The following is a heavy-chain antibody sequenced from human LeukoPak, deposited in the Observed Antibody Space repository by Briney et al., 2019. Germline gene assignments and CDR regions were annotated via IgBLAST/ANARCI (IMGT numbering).Heavy chain of an antibody. CDR2: IIPIFGTA. J-gene: IGHJ6*03. Sequence: SVKVSCTASGGTFSSYAISWVRQAPGQGLEWMGGIIPIFGTANYAQKFQGRVTITTDESTSTAYMELSSLRSEDTAVYYCARDSGYDSPGEPGYYYYYMDVWGKGTTVTVSS. CDR1: GGTFSSYA. CDR3: ARDSGYDSPGEPGYYYYYMDV. D-gene: IGHD5-12*01. V-gene: IGHV1-69*05.